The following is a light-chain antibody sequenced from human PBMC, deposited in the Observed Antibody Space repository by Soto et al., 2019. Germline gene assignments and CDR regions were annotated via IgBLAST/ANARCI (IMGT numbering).Light chain of an antibody. V-gene: IGLV1-44*01. CDR3: AAWDDSLNAVV. CDR1: SSNIGSKT. J-gene: IGLJ2*01. CDR2: SNN. Sequence: QPVLTQAPSVSASPGQSITISCSGGSSNIGSKTVNWFQKFPGSAPKLLIFSNNQRPSGVPDRFSGSKSGTSASLAISGLKSEDEPEYYCAAWDDSLNAVVFGGGTKLTVL.